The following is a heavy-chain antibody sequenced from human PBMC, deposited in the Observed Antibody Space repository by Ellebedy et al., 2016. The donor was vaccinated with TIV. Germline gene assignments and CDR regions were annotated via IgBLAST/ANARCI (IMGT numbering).Heavy chain of an antibody. J-gene: IGHJ4*02. Sequence: PGGSLRLSCATSGFTFSRYWMSWVRQAPGKGLEWVASINQDGSEEYSVASVKGRFTISTDNAKKSLILQMSSLRVEDTAVYYCATSTAGYTSGWYFDYWGQGTLVTVSS. V-gene: IGHV3-7*01. CDR2: INQDGSEE. CDR3: ATSTAGYTSGWYFDY. CDR1: GFTFSRYW. D-gene: IGHD6-19*01.